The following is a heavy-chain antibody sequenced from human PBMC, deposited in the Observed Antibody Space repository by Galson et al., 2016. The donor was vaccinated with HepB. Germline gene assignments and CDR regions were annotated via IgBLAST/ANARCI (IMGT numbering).Heavy chain of an antibody. CDR2: INHSGST. D-gene: IGHD7-27*01. Sequence: SETLSLTCGISGGSFSRYYWSWIRQPPGKGLEWIGEINHSGSTNDNPSLRSRVTISVDTSKNQFSLKLSSVTAADTAVYYCARGLTGDWDFDLWGRGTLVTVSS. J-gene: IGHJ2*01. CDR1: GGSFSRYY. V-gene: IGHV4-34*01. CDR3: ARGLTGDWDFDL.